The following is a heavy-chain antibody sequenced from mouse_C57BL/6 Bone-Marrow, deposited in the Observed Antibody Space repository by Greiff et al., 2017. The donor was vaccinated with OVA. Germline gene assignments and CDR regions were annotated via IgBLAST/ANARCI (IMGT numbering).Heavy chain of an antibody. D-gene: IGHD2-3*01. CDR2: IRNKANGYTT. CDR3: ARYRWLLRNFDY. J-gene: IGHJ2*01. Sequence: EVMLVESGGGLVQPGGSLSLSCAASGFTFTDYYMSWVRQPPGKALEWLGFIRNKANGYTTEYSASVKGRFTISRDNSQSILYLQMNALRAEDSATYDCARYRWLLRNFDYWGQGTTLTVSS. CDR1: GFTFTDYY. V-gene: IGHV7-3*01.